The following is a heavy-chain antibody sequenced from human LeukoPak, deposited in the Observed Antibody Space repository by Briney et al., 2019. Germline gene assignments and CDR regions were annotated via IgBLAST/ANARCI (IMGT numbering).Heavy chain of an antibody. J-gene: IGHJ4*02. Sequence: PSETLSLTCTVSGGSISSTTYYWGWIRQPPGKGLEWIGSVFYSVSTYYNPSLKSRVTISVDTSENQFSLKLSSVTAADTAVYYCARLLHGSGTYYPDFWGQGTLVTVSS. D-gene: IGHD3-10*01. CDR3: ARLLHGSGTYYPDF. CDR1: GGSISSTTYY. CDR2: VFYSVST. V-gene: IGHV4-39*01.